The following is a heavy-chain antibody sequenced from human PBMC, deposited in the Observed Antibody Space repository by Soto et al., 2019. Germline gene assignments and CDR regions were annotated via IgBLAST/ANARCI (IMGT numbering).Heavy chain of an antibody. D-gene: IGHD3-16*01. J-gene: IGHJ4*02. V-gene: IGHV4-61*01. CDR3: ARDKGAEHFDY. Sequence: SETLSLTCTVSGGSVSSGSYYCSWIRQAPGKGLEWIGYNYYSVSTNYNPSLKSRVTISVDTSKNQFSLKLSSVTAADTAVYYCARDKGAEHFDYWGEGTLVTVSS. CDR1: GGSVSSGSYY. CDR2: NYYSVST.